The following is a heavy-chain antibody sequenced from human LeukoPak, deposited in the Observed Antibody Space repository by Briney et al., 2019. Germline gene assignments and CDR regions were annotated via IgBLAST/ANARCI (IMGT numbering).Heavy chain of an antibody. CDR2: INPSGGST. CDR1: GYTFTGYY. CDR3: AREVGVDDDHYYYMDV. V-gene: IGHV1-46*01. J-gene: IGHJ6*03. Sequence: ASVKVSCKASGYTFTGYYMHWVRQAPGQGLEWRGIINPSGGSTSYAQKFQGRVTMTRDMSTSTVYMELSSLRSEDTAVYYCAREVGVDDDHYYYMDVWGKGTTVTVSS. D-gene: IGHD3-10*01.